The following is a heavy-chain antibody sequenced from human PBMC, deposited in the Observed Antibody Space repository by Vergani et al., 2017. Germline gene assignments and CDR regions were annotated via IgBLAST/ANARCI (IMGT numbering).Heavy chain of an antibody. V-gene: IGHV3-21*01. D-gene: IGHD6-19*01. Sequence: EVQLVESGGGLVKPGGSLRLSCAASGFTFSSYSMNWVRQAPGKGLEWVSSISSSSSYIYYADSVKGRFTISRDNSKNTLYLQMNSLRAEDTAVYYCARLLRPWAVAGVHRDYWGQGTLVTVSS. CDR2: ISSSSSYI. CDR1: GFTFSSYS. CDR3: ARLLRPWAVAGVHRDY. J-gene: IGHJ4*02.